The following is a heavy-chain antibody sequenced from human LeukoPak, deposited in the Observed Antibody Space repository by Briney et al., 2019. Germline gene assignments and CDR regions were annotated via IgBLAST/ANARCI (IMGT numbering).Heavy chain of an antibody. CDR3: ARTSSGSYRYYYYGMDV. CDR1: GGSIRSSYYY. Sequence: SETLSLTCTVSGGSIRSSYYYRGWIRQPPGKGLEWIGSIYDSGSTYYNPSLKSRVTMSVDTSKNQFSLKLSSVTAVDTAVYYCARTSSGSYRYYYYGMDVWGQGTTVTVSS. V-gene: IGHV4-39*07. J-gene: IGHJ6*02. CDR2: IYDSGST. D-gene: IGHD1-26*01.